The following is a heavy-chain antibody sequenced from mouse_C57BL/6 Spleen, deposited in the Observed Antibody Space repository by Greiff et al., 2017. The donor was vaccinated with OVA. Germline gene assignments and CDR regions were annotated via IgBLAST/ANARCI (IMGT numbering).Heavy chain of an antibody. D-gene: IGHD2-3*01. Sequence: QVQLQQPGAELVKPGASVKLSCKASGYTFTSYWMHWVKQRPGQGLEWIGMIHPNSGSTNYNEKFKSKATLTVDKSSSTAYMQLSSLTSEDSAVYYCARSADGYILYAVDYWGQGTSVTVSS. J-gene: IGHJ4*01. V-gene: IGHV1-64*01. CDR3: ARSADGYILYAVDY. CDR2: IHPNSGST. CDR1: GYTFTSYW.